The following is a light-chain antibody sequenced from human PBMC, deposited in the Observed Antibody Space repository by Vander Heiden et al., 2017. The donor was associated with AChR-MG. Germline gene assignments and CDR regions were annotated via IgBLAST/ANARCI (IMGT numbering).Light chain of an antibody. CDR1: SSDVGTYNY. CDR3: SSYTPTSTLV. V-gene: IGLV2-14*03. CDR2: DVS. Sequence: QSALTQPASVSGSPGPSLTISCTGTSSDVGTYNYVSWYQQHPGKAPKLMIYDVSNRPSGVSNRFSGSKAGNTASLTISGLQAEDVADYFCSSYTPTSTLVFGGGTKLTVL. J-gene: IGLJ3*02.